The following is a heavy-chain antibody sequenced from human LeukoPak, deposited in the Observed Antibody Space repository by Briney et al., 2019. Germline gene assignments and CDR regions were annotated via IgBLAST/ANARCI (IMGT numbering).Heavy chain of an antibody. D-gene: IGHD1-14*01. J-gene: IGHJ4*02. Sequence: GASVKVSCKVSGCTLTELSMHWVRQAPGRGLEWMGGFDPEDGETIYAQKFQGRVTMTTDTSTSTAYMELRSLRSDDTAVYYCARDAAFKTNLSPDYWGQGTLVTVSS. V-gene: IGHV1-24*01. CDR1: GCTLTELS. CDR3: ARDAAFKTNLSPDY. CDR2: FDPEDGET.